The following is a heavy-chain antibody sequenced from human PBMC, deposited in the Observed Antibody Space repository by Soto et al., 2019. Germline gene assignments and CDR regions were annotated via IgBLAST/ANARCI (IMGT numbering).Heavy chain of an antibody. CDR3: ARITPFSGSDY. CDR2: IYYSGST. J-gene: IGHJ4*02. CDR1: GGSISSSSYY. D-gene: IGHD6-19*01. Sequence: SETLSLTCTVSGGSISSSSYYWGWIRQPPGKGLEWIGSIYYSGSTYYNPSLKSRVTISVDTSKNQFSLKLSSVTAADTAVYYCARITPFSGSDYWGQGTLVTVS. V-gene: IGHV4-39*01.